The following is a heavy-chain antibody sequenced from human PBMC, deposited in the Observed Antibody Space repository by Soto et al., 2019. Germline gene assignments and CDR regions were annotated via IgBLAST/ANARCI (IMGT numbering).Heavy chain of an antibody. D-gene: IGHD5-18*01. CDR1: GYSFTYYF. CDR2: ISPYNGHT. V-gene: IGHV1-18*01. J-gene: IGHJ4*02. Sequence: ASVKVCCKASGYSFTYYFLTWVRQAPGQGLEWMGRISPYNGHTNYPQKFQGRVTMTTDTSTTTAYMELRSLTSDDTAVYFCARGKMTTMAIYYFDYWGQGTLVRVYS. CDR3: ARGKMTTMAIYYFDY.